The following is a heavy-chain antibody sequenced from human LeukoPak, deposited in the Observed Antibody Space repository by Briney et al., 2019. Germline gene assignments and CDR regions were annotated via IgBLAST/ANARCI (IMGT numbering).Heavy chain of an antibody. Sequence: GGSLRLSCAASGFRFSSYTMHWVRQAPGKGLEWVAVIPFDGSNKYYADSVKGRFTISRDNAKNSLYLQMNSLRAEDTAVYYCARDLYGDYPWDYWGQGTLVTVSS. CDR2: IPFDGSNK. V-gene: IGHV3-30-3*01. CDR3: ARDLYGDYPWDY. J-gene: IGHJ4*02. CDR1: GFRFSSYT. D-gene: IGHD4-17*01.